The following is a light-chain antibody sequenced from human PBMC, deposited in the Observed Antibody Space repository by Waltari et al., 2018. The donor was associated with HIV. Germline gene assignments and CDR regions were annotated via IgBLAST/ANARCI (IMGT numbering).Light chain of an antibody. CDR2: RHH. V-gene: IGLV1-44*01. J-gene: IGLJ1*01. CDR1: TSNCGRST. CDR3: AAWDVSLQGYV. Sequence: QSVLTQPPSVSGSPGQRVTGPCSGGTSNCGRSTANWYQQDPGTAPKLLIYRHHQRPPGVPDRFSGSKSGTSASLAISGLQSEDAAEYYCAAWDVSLQGYVFGTGSKVTVL.